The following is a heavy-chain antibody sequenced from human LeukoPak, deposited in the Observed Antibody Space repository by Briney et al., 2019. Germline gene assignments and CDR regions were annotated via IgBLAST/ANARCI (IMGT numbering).Heavy chain of an antibody. CDR1: GYTFTDYG. Sequence: GASVKVSCKASGYTFTDYGLSWVRQAPGQGLEWMGGFDPEDGETIYAQKFQGRVTMTEDTSTDTAYMELSSLRSEDTAVYYCATLRIAAPYWGQGTLVTVSS. V-gene: IGHV1-24*01. D-gene: IGHD6-6*01. CDR2: FDPEDGET. J-gene: IGHJ4*02. CDR3: ATLRIAAPY.